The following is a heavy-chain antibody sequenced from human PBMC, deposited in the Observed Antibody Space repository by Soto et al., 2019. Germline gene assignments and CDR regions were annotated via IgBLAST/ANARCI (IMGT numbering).Heavy chain of an antibody. CDR2: INHSGSR. CDR3: ARGRGFMSRNALDL. Sequence: QVQLQRWGAGLLRPSETLSLPCAVYGGSFRGYYWTWLRQSPGRGLEWIGEINHSGSRNSNPSLKSRLTISVDTSRTQFSMNLTSVTAADAAVYYCARGRGFMSRNALDLWGQGTRVIVSS. CDR1: GGSFRGYY. V-gene: IGHV4-34*01. J-gene: IGHJ3*01.